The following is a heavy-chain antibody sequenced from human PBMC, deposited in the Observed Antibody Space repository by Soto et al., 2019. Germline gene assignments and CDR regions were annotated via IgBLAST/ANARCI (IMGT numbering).Heavy chain of an antibody. CDR3: ARDSRRTSRGAFDI. V-gene: IGHV3-30-3*01. CDR2: ISYDGSNK. Sequence: GGSLRLSCAASGFTFSSYAMHWVRQAPGKGLEWVAVISYDGSNKYYADSVKGRFTISRDNSKNTLYLQMNSLRAEDTAVYYCARDSRRTSRGAFDIWGQGTMVTVSS. CDR1: GFTFSSYA. D-gene: IGHD4-17*01. J-gene: IGHJ3*02.